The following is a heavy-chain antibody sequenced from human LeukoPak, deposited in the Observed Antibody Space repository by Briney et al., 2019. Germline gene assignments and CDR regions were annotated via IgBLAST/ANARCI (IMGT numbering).Heavy chain of an antibody. V-gene: IGHV3-23*01. Sequence: GGSLRLSCAASGFTFSSYAMSWVRQAPGKGLEWVSAISGSGGSTYYADSVKGRFIISRDNSKNTLYLQINSLRAEDTAVYYCTYFGYSYGPFDYWGQGTLVTVSS. CDR3: TYFGYSYGPFDY. J-gene: IGHJ4*02. D-gene: IGHD5-18*01. CDR1: GFTFSSYA. CDR2: ISGSGGST.